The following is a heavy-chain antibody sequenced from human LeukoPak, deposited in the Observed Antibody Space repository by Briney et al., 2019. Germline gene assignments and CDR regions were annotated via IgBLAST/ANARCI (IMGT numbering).Heavy chain of an antibody. D-gene: IGHD3-22*01. CDR2: IFYSGNT. V-gene: IGHV4-39*02. CDR3: ARRSSGGGLFDY. CDR1: GGSMRSASYY. Sequence: SETLSLTCIVSGGSMRSASYYWDWIRQPPGKGLEWIGSIFYSGNTYYNASLKSRVTISVDTSKNHFSLKLSSVTSADTAVYYCARRSSGGGLFDYWGQGTLVTVSS. J-gene: IGHJ4*02.